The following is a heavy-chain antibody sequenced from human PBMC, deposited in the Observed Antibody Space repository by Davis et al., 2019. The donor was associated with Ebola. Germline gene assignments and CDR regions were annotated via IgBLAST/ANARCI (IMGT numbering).Heavy chain of an antibody. V-gene: IGHV4-39*01. CDR3: ARQVYYGGYPGSIDI. J-gene: IGHJ3*02. Sequence: MPSETLSLTCTVSGASIRSSSHYWGWIRQPPGKGLEWLGSIFYTGNTYDNPSLRRLVTMSLDPSKSQFSLRLSSVTAADTAVYYCARQVYYGGYPGSIDIWGQGTVVSVSS. CDR1: GASIRSSSHY. CDR2: IFYTGNT. D-gene: IGHD2-21*01.